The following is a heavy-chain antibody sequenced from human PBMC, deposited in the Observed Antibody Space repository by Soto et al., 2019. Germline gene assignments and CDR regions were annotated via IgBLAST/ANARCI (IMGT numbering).Heavy chain of an antibody. CDR1: GGTFTSYG. V-gene: IGHV1-18*01. Sequence: ASVKVSCKASGGTFTSYGISWVRQAPGQGLEWMGWISAYNGNTNYAQKFQGRVTITADESTSTAYMELSSLRSEDTAVYYCARDRMITFGGVIVRPLDYWGQGTLVTVSS. CDR2: ISAYNGNT. D-gene: IGHD3-16*02. J-gene: IGHJ4*02. CDR3: ARDRMITFGGVIVRPLDY.